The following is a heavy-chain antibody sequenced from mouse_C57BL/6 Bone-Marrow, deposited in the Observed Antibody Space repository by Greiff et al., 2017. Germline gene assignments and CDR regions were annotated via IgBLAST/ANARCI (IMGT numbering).Heavy chain of an antibody. J-gene: IGHJ2*01. CDR1: GFNIKDDY. D-gene: IGHD1-2*01. V-gene: IGHV14-4*01. CDR3: TTDGYGAYYFDY. Sequence: EVQLQQSGAELVRPGASVKLSCTASGFNIKDDYMHWVKQRPEQGLEWIGWIDPENGDTEYASKFQGKATIAADTSSNTAYLQLSSLTSEDTAVYYGTTDGYGAYYFDYWGRGTTLTVTS. CDR2: IDPENGDT.